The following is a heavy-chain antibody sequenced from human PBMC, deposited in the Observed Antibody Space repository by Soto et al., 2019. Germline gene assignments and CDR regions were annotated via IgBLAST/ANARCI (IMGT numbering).Heavy chain of an antibody. CDR1: GFTVSNNY. CDR2: IYSGGYT. CDR3: ATQPGGGGY. V-gene: IGHV3-53*01. Sequence: EVQLVESGGGLIQPGGSLRLSCAVSGFTVSNNYMSWVRQAPGKGLEGVSVIYSGGYTAYGDSVKGRFTISRDNSKNTLYLKINRLGAEAPALYYWATQPGGGGYWGQGTLVTVSS. D-gene: IGHD3-10*01. J-gene: IGHJ4*02.